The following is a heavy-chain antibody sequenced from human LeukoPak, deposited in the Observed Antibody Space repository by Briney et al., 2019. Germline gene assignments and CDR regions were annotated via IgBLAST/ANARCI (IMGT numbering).Heavy chain of an antibody. D-gene: IGHD2-15*01. V-gene: IGHV1-46*01. J-gene: IGHJ4*02. CDR1: GYTFTNYY. CDR3: ARGPSILVAALLYFDC. Sequence: ASVKVSCKASGYTFTNYYMHWVRQAPGQGLEWMGIINPSGGSTSYAQKFQGRVTMTRDTSTSTVYMELSSLRSEDTAVYYCARGPSILVAALLYFDCWGQGTLVTASS. CDR2: INPSGGST.